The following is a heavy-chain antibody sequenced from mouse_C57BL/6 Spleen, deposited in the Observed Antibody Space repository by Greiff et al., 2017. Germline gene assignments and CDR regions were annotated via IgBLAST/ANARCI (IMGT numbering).Heavy chain of an antibody. D-gene: IGHD2-1*01. Sequence: QVQLQQPGAELVKPGASVKLSCKASGYTFTSYWMHWVKQRPGRGLEWIGRIAPNSGGTKYNEKFKRKATLTVDKASSTAYMQLSSLTSEDSAVYDCERGEYGNSYWYVDVWGTGTTVTV. CDR3: ERGEYGNSYWYVDV. J-gene: IGHJ1*03. CDR1: GYTFTSYW. V-gene: IGHV1-72*01. CDR2: IAPNSGGT.